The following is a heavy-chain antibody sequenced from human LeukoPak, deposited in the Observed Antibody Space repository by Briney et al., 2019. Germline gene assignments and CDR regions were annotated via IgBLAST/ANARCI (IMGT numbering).Heavy chain of an antibody. D-gene: IGHD3-9*01. CDR3: ARGRYSAGDNWFDP. V-gene: IGHV4-61*03. Sequence: PSETLSLTCSVSGGSVSSGGFYRTWIRQPPGRGLEWIGYIYYSGSTEYNPSLKSRVTISVDTSKNHFSLKPSSVTAADTAVYYCARGRYSAGDNWFDPWGQGTLVTVSS. CDR1: GGSVSSGGFY. J-gene: IGHJ5*02. CDR2: IYYSGST.